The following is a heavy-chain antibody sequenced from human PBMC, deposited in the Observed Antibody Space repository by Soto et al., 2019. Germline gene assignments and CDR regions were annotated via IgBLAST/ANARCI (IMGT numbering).Heavy chain of an antibody. V-gene: IGHV1-2*04. CDR3: ARAAVVVVAATPSSHYYYYYYMDV. Sequence: GASVKVSCKASGYTFTGYYMHWVRQAPGQGLEWMGWINPNSGGTNYAQKFQGWVTMTRDTSISTAYMELSRLRSDDTAVYYCARAAVVVVAATPSSHYYYYYYMDVWGKGTTVTVSS. D-gene: IGHD2-15*01. CDR1: GYTFTGYY. J-gene: IGHJ6*03. CDR2: INPNSGGT.